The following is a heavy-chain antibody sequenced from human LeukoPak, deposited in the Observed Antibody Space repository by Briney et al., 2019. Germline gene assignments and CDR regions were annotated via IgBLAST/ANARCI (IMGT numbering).Heavy chain of an antibody. D-gene: IGHD2-2*01. J-gene: IGHJ4*02. CDR1: GGSISSYY. Sequence: TSETLSLTCTVSGGSISSYYWSWIRQPAGKGLEWIGRIYTSGSTNYNPSLKSRVTMSVDTSKNQFSLKLSSVTAADTAVYYCARTLDIVVVPAAPRPYYFDYWGQGTLVTVSS. CDR2: IYTSGST. CDR3: ARTLDIVVVPAAPRPYYFDY. V-gene: IGHV4-4*07.